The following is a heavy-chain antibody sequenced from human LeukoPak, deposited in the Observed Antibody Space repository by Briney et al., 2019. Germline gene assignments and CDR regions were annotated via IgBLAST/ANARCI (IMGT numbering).Heavy chain of an antibody. D-gene: IGHD5-24*01. J-gene: IGHJ4*02. CDR2: IYPGDSDT. Sequence: GESLKISCKGSGYSFTSYWIGWVRQMPGKVLEWMGIIYPGDSDTRYSPSFQGQVTISADKSISTAYLQWSSLKASDTAMYYCARSGQGWLRPRNFDYWGQGTLVTVSS. V-gene: IGHV5-51*01. CDR1: GYSFTSYW. CDR3: ARSGQGWLRPRNFDY.